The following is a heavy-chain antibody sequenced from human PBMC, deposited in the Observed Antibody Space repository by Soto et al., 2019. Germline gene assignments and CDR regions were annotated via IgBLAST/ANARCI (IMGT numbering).Heavy chain of an antibody. V-gene: IGHV3-33*01. CDR1: GFTFSSYG. D-gene: IGHD2-2*01. CDR2: IWYDGSNK. CDR3: ARENCSSTSCYLDAFDI. J-gene: IGHJ3*02. Sequence: SLRLSCAASGFTFSSYGTHWVRQAPGKGLEWVAVIWYDGSNKYYADSVKGRFTISRDNSKNTLYLQMNSLRAEDTAVYYCARENCSSTSCYLDAFDIWGQGTMVPVSS.